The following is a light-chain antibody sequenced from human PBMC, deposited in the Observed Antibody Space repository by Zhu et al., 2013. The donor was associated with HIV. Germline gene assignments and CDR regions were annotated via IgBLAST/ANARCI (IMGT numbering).Light chain of an antibody. J-gene: IGLJ3*02. V-gene: IGLV8-61*01. CDR1: SGSVSTSYY. CDR3: VLYMGPHWV. CDR2: STN. Sequence: QTVVTQEPSFSVSPGGTVTLTCGLSSGSVSTSYYPSWYQQTPGQAPRTLIYSTNTRSSGVPDRFSGSILGNKAALTITGAQADDESDYYCVLYMGPHWVFGGGTKLTVL.